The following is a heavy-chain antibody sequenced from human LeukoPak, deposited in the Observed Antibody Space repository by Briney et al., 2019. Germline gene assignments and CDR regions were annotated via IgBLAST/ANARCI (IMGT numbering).Heavy chain of an antibody. V-gene: IGHV3-30*18. D-gene: IGHD1-26*01. CDR3: AKNPGGSYSGTMDV. J-gene: IGHJ6*02. CDR2: ISYDGSNK. Sequence: PGGSLRPSCAASGFTFSSYGMHWVRQAPGKGLEWVAVISYDGSNKYYADSVKGRFTISRDNSKNTLYLQMNSLRAEDTAVYYCAKNPGGSYSGTMDVWGQGTTVTVSS. CDR1: GFTFSSYG.